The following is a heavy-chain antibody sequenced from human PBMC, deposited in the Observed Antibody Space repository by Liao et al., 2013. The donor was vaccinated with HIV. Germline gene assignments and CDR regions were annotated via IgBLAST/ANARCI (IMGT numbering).Heavy chain of an antibody. D-gene: IGHD3-3*01. CDR1: GDSINSGSYY. V-gene: IGHV4-61*02. CDR3: ARDDFWSGRYFGA. J-gene: IGHJ4*02. CDR2: IYNNENT. Sequence: QVQLQESGPGLVKPSQTLSLTCNVSGDSINSGSYYWAWIRQPAGKGLEWIGRIYNNENTHYSPSLKGRVTISVDMSKNQFSLKLRYVTAADTAVYYCARDDFWSGRYFGAWGRGILVTVSS.